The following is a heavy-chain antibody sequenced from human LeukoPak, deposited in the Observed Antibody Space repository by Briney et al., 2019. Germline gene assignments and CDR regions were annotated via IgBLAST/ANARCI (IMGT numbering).Heavy chain of an antibody. CDR2: IYSGRTT. CDR3: ARHDGRGGATMGALDS. D-gene: IGHD5-12*01. Sequence: ASETLPLTCTVSAGSISSSSHHWGWIRQSPGKGLEWIGSIYSGRTTYYNPSLNSRVTISVLTSKNQFSLQLHSVTAADTAVYYCARHDGRGGATMGALDSWGQGSLVTVSS. CDR1: AGSISSSSHH. J-gene: IGHJ4*02. V-gene: IGHV4-39*01.